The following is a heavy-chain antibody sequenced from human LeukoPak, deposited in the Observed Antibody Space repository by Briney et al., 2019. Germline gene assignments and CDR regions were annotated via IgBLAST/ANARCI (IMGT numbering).Heavy chain of an antibody. D-gene: IGHD6-13*01. CDR2: INPNSGGT. CDR3: AGSGYSSSGPFDY. V-gene: IGHV1-2*02. J-gene: IGHJ4*02. Sequence: ASVKFSCKASGYTFTGYYMHWVRQAPGQGLEWMGWINPNSGGTNYAQKFQGRVSMTRDTSISTAYVELSRLRSDDTAVYYCAGSGYSSSGPFDYWGQGTLVTVSS. CDR1: GYTFTGYY.